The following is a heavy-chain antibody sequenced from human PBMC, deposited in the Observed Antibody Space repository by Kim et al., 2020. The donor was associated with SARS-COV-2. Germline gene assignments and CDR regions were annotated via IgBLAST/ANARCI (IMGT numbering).Heavy chain of an antibody. CDR2: ISSSSSYI. CDR1: GFTFSSYS. J-gene: IGHJ4*02. Sequence: GGSLRLSCAASGFTFSSYSMNWVRQAPGKGLEWVSSISSSSSYIYYADSVKGRFTISRDNAKNSLYLQMNSLRAEDTAVYYCARDMERDFWSGYYPHFDYWGQGTLVTVSS. D-gene: IGHD3-3*01. V-gene: IGHV3-21*01. CDR3: ARDMERDFWSGYYPHFDY.